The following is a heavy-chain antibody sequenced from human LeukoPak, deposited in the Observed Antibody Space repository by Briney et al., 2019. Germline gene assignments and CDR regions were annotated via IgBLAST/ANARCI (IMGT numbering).Heavy chain of an antibody. V-gene: IGHV3-30*04. D-gene: IGHD3-10*01. Sequence: GGSLRLSCAASGFTFSSYAMHWVRQAPGKGLEWVAVISNDGSNEYYADSVKGRFTISRDNSKNTLYLQMNSLRAEDTAVYYCAKEREWFGELPLGYWGQGTLVTVSS. CDR1: GFTFSSYA. J-gene: IGHJ4*02. CDR3: AKEREWFGELPLGY. CDR2: ISNDGSNE.